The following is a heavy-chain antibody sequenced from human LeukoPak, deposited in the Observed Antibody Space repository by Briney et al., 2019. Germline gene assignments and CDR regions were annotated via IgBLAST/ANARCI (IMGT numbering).Heavy chain of an antibody. V-gene: IGHV3-23*01. CDR3: AKSRNTGYSLLDY. CDR1: GFTFSSYD. CDR2: IGGSGGST. J-gene: IGHJ4*02. Sequence: GGSLRLSCAASGFTFSSYDMSWVRQAPGKGLELVSAIGGSGGSTYYADSVKGRFTIARDNSENTLYLQMNSLRAEDTAVYYCAKSRNTGYSLLDYWGQGTLVTVSS. D-gene: IGHD3-9*01.